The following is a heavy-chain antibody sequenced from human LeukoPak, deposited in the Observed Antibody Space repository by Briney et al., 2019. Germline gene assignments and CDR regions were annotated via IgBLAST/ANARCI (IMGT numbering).Heavy chain of an antibody. CDR3: ARPEVGRDGYNLVY. Sequence: PGGSLRLSCAASGFTFSSYSMNWVRQAPGKGLEWVSSISSSSSYIYYADSVKGRFTISRDNAKNSLYLQMNSLRAEDTAVYYCARPEVGRDGYNLVYWGQGTLVTVSS. CDR2: ISSSSSYI. CDR1: GFTFSSYS. V-gene: IGHV3-21*01. J-gene: IGHJ4*02. D-gene: IGHD5-24*01.